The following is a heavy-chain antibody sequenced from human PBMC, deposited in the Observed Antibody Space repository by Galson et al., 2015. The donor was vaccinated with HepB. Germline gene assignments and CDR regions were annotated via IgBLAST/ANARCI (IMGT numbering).Heavy chain of an antibody. CDR2: ISGSGGST. CDR3: AKDWSTMSGWPQRVFDY. D-gene: IGHD6-19*01. J-gene: IGHJ4*02. V-gene: IGHV3-23*01. CDR1: GFTFSSYA. Sequence: SLRLSCAASGFTFSSYAMSWVRQAPGKGLEWVSAISGSGGSTYYADSVKGRFTISRDNSMNTLYLQMNSLRAEDTAVYYCAKDWSTMSGWPQRVFDYWGQGTLVTVSS.